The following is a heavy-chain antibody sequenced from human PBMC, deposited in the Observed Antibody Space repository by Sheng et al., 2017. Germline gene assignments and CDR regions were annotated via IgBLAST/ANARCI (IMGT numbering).Heavy chain of an antibody. CDR2: ISYDGSNK. V-gene: IGHV3-30-3*01. J-gene: IGHJ6*03. Sequence: QVQLVESGGGVVQPGRSLRLSCAASGFTFSSYAMHWVRQAPGKGLEWVAVISYDGSNKYYADSVKGRFTISRDNSKNTLYLQMNSLRAEDTAVYYCARRGYYYDSSGVYYYYMDVWGKGTTVTVSS. CDR1: GFTFSSYA. CDR3: ARRGYYYDSSGVYYYYMDV. D-gene: IGHD3-22*01.